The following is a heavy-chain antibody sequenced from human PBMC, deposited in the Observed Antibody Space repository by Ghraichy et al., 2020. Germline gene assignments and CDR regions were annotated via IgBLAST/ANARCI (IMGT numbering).Heavy chain of an antibody. V-gene: IGHV3-74*01. Sequence: GGSLRLSCADAGFTVSRWWMHWVRQASGKGLVWVSRINRDGTTANYAEAVKGRFIISRDNAKNMVYLQMNSLRAEDTAVYYCGKDLHDAGADFRGQGTLVSVPS. CDR2: INRDGTTA. D-gene: IGHD1-26*01. CDR3: GKDLHDAGADF. J-gene: IGHJ4*02. CDR1: GFTVSRWW.